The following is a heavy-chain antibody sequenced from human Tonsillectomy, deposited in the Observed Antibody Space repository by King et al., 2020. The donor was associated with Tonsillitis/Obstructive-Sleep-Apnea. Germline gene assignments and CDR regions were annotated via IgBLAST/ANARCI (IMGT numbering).Heavy chain of an antibody. CDR1: GGSFSGYY. CDR2: INLSGST. J-gene: IGHJ5*02. Sequence: VQLQQWGAGLLKPSETLSLTCAVYGGSFSGYYWSWIRQHPGKGLEWIGEINLSGSTNYNPSLKSRVTISVDTSKTQFSLKLSSVTAADTSVYNCARGRVVVWYQLLFHWFVPWGQGTLVTVSS. D-gene: IGHD2-2*01. CDR3: ARGRVVVWYQLLFHWFVP. V-gene: IGHV4-34*01.